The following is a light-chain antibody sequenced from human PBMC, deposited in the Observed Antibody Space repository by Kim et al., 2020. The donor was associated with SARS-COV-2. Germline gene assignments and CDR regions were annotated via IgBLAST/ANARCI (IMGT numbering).Light chain of an antibody. CDR2: GAS. Sequence: VSPGESATLSCRASQSVGNNLAWYQQTPGQAPRLLIYGASTGATGIPARFSGSGSGTEFTLTISSLQSEDFAVYYCQQYNNWPLAFGGGTKVDIK. V-gene: IGKV3-15*01. CDR3: QQYNNWPLA. CDR1: QSVGNN. J-gene: IGKJ4*01.